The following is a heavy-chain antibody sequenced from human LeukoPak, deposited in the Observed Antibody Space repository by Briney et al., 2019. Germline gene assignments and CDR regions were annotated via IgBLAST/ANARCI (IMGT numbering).Heavy chain of an antibody. Sequence: ASVKVSCKAPGYTFTSYDINWVRQATGQGLEWMGWMNPNSGNTGYAQKFQGRVTMTRNTSISTAYMELSSLRSEDTAVYYCARGSFGGYYDSSGYPDYWGQGTLVTVSS. CDR2: MNPNSGNT. CDR3: ARGSFGGYYDSSGYPDY. V-gene: IGHV1-8*01. D-gene: IGHD3-22*01. J-gene: IGHJ4*02. CDR1: GYTFTSYD.